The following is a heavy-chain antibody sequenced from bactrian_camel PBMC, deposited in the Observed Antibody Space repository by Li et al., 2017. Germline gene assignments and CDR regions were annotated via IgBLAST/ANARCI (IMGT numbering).Heavy chain of an antibody. D-gene: IGHD2*01. CDR1: GKNNFTYC. V-gene: IGHV3S53*01. J-gene: IGHJ4*01. Sequence: HVQLVESGGDSVQAGGSLRLSCIASGKNNFTYCLGWFRQAPGKEREELAAIDSEGSSTTVDSVKGRFTISQDNDKKSVYFDMTNLQPDDTAMYYCAADESWDCVMGRTIVEYTYWGQGTQVTVS. CDR2: IDSEGSS. CDR3: AADESWDCVMGRTIVEYTY.